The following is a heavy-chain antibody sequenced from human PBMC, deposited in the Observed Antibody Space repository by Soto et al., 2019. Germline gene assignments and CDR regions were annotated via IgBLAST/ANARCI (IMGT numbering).Heavy chain of an antibody. J-gene: IGHJ5*02. CDR3: ARTPGIAAAGTIFEVGWFDP. V-gene: IGHV2-70*01. CDR1: GFSLSTSGMC. Sequence: TGATLMNPTQTLTLTCTFSGFSLSTSGMCVSWIRQPPVKALEWLALIDWDDDKYYSTSLKTRLTISKDTSKNQVVLTMTNMDPVDTATYYCARTPGIAAAGTIFEVGWFDPWGQGTLVTVSS. CDR2: IDWDDDK. D-gene: IGHD6-13*01.